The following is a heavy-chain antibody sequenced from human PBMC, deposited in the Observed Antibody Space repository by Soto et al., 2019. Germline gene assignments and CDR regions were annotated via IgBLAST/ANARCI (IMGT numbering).Heavy chain of an antibody. D-gene: IGHD2-21*02. J-gene: IGHJ6*02. CDR2: INPRGGST. CDR3: ARERGGPYCGGDCYPYYYYYGMDV. V-gene: IGHV1-46*01. CDR1: GYTFTSYY. Sequence: GASVKVSCKASGYTFTSYYMHWVRQAPGQGLEWMGIINPRGGSTSYAQKFQGRVTMTRGTSTSTVYMELSSLRSEDTAVYYCARERGGPYCGGDCYPYYYYYGMDVWGQGTTVTVSS.